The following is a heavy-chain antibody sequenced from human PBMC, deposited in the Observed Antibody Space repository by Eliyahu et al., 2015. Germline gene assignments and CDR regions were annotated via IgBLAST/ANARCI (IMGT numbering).Heavy chain of an antibody. CDR2: IRGDGNEK. J-gene: IGHJ3*02. D-gene: IGHD7-27*01. CDR3: ARDPAAASSWGGFDI. CDR1: GFXFXNXW. Sequence: EAQLVESGGGLVQPGGSLILSCAASGFXFXNXWXTWVRQAPGKGLEWVANIRGDGNEKQYVDSVKGRFTVFRDNTKNLMYLQMISLRGEDTALYYCARDPAAASSWGGFDIWGQGTRITVSS. V-gene: IGHV3-7*03.